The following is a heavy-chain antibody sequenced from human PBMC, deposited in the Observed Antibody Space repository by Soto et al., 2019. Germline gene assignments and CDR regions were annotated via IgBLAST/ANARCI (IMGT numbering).Heavy chain of an antibody. V-gene: IGHV3-30-3*01. J-gene: IGHJ6*02. CDR3: ASSEGLAYYYGMDV. CDR1: GFTFSSYA. CDR2: ISYDGSNK. Sequence: QVQLVESGGGVVQPGRSLRLSCAASGFTFSSYAMHWVRQAPGKGLEWVAVISYDGSNKYYADSVKGRFTIPRDNSKNTLYLQMNSLRAEDTAVYYCASSEGLAYYYGMDVWGQGTTVTVSS.